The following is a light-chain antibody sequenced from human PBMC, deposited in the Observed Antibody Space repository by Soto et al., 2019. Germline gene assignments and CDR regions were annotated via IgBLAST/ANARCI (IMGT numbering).Light chain of an antibody. CDR1: SSDVGNYIY. CDR3: TSYTTSSTYV. V-gene: IGLV2-14*01. CDR2: EVS. Sequence: LTQPASVSGSPGQSITISCTGTSSDVGNYIYVFWFQQHPGKAPKLIISEVSNRPSGVSSRFSGSKSGNTASLTISGLQAEDEAHYYCTSYTTSSTYVFGTGTKVTV. J-gene: IGLJ1*01.